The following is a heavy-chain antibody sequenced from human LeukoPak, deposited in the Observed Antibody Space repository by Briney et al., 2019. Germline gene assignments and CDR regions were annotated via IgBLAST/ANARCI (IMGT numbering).Heavy chain of an antibody. Sequence: PGGSLRLSCAASGFTFSSYWMSWVRQAPGKGLEWVANIKQDGSEKYYVDSVKGRFTISRDNAKNSLYLQMNCLRAEDTAVYYCARDPRVPAAMRNSVCFDYWGQGTLVTVSS. CDR2: IKQDGSEK. J-gene: IGHJ4*02. V-gene: IGHV3-7*01. D-gene: IGHD2-2*01. CDR1: GFTFSSYW. CDR3: ARDPRVPAAMRNSVCFDY.